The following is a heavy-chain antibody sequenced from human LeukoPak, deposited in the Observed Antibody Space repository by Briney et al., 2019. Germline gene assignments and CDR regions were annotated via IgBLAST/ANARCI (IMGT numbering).Heavy chain of an antibody. Sequence: PGGSLRLSCAVSGFTFRSYAMHWVRQAPGKGLEWVAVISYDGSNKYYADSVKGRFTISRDNSKNTLYLQMNSLRAGDTAVYYCARELAGAFDYWGQGTLVTVSS. CDR2: ISYDGSNK. V-gene: IGHV3-30*04. D-gene: IGHD2-15*01. CDR3: ARELAGAFDY. J-gene: IGHJ4*02. CDR1: GFTFRSYA.